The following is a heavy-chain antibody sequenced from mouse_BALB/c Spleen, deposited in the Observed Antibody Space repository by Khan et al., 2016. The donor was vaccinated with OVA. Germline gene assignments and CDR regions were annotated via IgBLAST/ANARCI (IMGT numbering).Heavy chain of an antibody. CDR3: VRFREGY. CDR1: GYTFKNYV. Sequence: QIQLVQSGPELKKPGETVKISCKASGYTFKNYVMNWVKQSPGKGLKWMGWINTYTGEPTYADDFKGRFAFSLETSASTAYLQINSLKNEDTAIYCCVRFREGYWCQGTTLTVSP. CDR2: INTYTGEP. V-gene: IGHV9-3-1*01. J-gene: IGHJ2*01.